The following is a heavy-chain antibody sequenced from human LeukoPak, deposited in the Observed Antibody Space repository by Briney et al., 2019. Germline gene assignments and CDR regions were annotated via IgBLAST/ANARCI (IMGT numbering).Heavy chain of an antibody. D-gene: IGHD6-6*01. V-gene: IGHV1-2*02. CDR3: ARLSSSSPYYYMDV. Sequence: ASVKVSCKASGYTFTGYNMHWVRQAPGQGLEWMGWINPNSGGTNYAQKLQGRVTMTRDTSISTAYMELSRLRSDDTAVYYCARLSSSSPYYYMDVWGKGTTVTVSS. CDR2: INPNSGGT. J-gene: IGHJ6*03. CDR1: GYTFTGYN.